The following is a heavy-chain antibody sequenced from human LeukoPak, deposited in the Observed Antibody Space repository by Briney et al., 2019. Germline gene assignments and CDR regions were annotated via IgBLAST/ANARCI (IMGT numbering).Heavy chain of an antibody. CDR3: ARQPLDYDSSGQSLDY. Sequence: ASVKVSCKASGGTFSSYGISWVRQAPGQGLEWMGWISAYNGNTNYAQKLQGRVTMTTDTSTSTAYMELRSLRSDDTAVYYCARQPLDYDSSGQSLDYWGQGTLVTVSS. CDR1: GGTFSSYG. J-gene: IGHJ4*02. D-gene: IGHD3-22*01. CDR2: ISAYNGNT. V-gene: IGHV1-18*01.